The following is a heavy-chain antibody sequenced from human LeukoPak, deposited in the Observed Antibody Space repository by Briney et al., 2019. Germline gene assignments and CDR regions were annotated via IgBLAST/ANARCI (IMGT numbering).Heavy chain of an antibody. CDR2: IYTSGST. Sequence: SQTLSLTCTVSGGSISSGSYYWSWIRQPAGKGLEWIGRIYTSGSTNYNPSLKSRVTISVDTSKNQFSLKLSSVTAADTAVYYCARGDRGIAAATFDYWGQGTLVTVSS. J-gene: IGHJ4*02. CDR3: ARGDRGIAAATFDY. D-gene: IGHD6-13*01. CDR1: GGSISSGSYY. V-gene: IGHV4-61*02.